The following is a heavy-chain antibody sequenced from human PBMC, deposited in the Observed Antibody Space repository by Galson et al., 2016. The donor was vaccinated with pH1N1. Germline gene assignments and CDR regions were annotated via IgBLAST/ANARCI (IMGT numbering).Heavy chain of an antibody. J-gene: IGHJ4*01. CDR3: ARDRGAPGSPPLYFFNY. D-gene: IGHD2-15*01. CDR2: VQDDGTTE. Sequence: SLRLSCAASGFTFSNYGMHWVRQAPGKGLEWVAFVQDDGTTEYYADSMKGRFTISRDNSQKTLYLQMNNLRVDDTAVCYCARDRGAPGSPPLYFFNYWGHGTLVIVSS. CDR1: GFTFSNYG. V-gene: IGHV3-30*02.